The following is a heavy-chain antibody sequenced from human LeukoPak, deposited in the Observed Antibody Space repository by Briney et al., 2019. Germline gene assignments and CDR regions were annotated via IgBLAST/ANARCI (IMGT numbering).Heavy chain of an antibody. D-gene: IGHD3-10*01. J-gene: IGHJ6*03. V-gene: IGHV3-11*04. CDR3: ARSELGYNYHYMDV. Sequence: GGSLRLSCAASGFTFSDYYMSWIRQAPGKGLEWVSYISSSGSTIYYADSVKGRFTISRDNAKNSLYLQMNSLRAEDTAVYYCARSELGYNYHYMDVWGKGTTVTISS. CDR2: ISSSGSTI. CDR1: GFTFSDYY.